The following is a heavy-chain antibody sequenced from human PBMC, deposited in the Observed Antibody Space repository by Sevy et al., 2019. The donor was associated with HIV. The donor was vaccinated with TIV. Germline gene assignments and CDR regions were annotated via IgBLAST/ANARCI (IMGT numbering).Heavy chain of an antibody. CDR1: DYSIGSGYY. D-gene: IGHD2-2*03. V-gene: IGHV4-38-2*02. Sequence: SETLSLICSVSDYSIGSGYYWGWIRQPPGQELEWIGTIYHTGKTFYNPSLQSRVAISVDTSKNQFSLRLRSETAADSALYVCVREGPFGYCLSDTCYAGPFDSWGQGILVTVSS. CDR2: IYHTGKT. CDR3: VREGPFGYCLSDTCYAGPFDS. J-gene: IGHJ4*02.